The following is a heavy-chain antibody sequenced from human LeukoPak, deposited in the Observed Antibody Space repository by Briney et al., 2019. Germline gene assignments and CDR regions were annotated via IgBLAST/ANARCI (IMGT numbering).Heavy chain of an antibody. V-gene: IGHV1-69*13. CDR1: GGTLSIYA. Sequence: ASVKVSCKASGGTLSIYAISWVRHAPGQGLEWMGGIIPIFGTANYAQKFQGRVTITADESTSTAYMELSSLRSEDTAVYYCASTLGYCSGGSWSHWFDPWGQETLVTVSS. CDR3: ASTLGYCSGGSWSHWFDP. D-gene: IGHD2-15*01. CDR2: IIPIFGTA. J-gene: IGHJ5*02.